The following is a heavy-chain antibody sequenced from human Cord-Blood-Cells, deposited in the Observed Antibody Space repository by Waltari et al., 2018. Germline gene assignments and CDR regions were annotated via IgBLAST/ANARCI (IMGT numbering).Heavy chain of an antibody. Sequence: QVQLVESGGGVVQPGRSLRLSCAASGFTFSSYGMHWVRQAPGKGLELVAVISYDGSNKYYADAVKGRFTISRDNSKNTLYLQMNSRRAEDTAVYYCAKDLSITMVQGEDYWGQGTLVTVSS. V-gene: IGHV3-30*18. D-gene: IGHD3-10*01. J-gene: IGHJ4*02. CDR3: AKDLSITMVQGEDY. CDR1: GFTFSSYG. CDR2: ISYDGSNK.